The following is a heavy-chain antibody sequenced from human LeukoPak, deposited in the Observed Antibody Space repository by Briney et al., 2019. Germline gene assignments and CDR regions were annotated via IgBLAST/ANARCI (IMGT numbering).Heavy chain of an antibody. CDR3: AKSGDYFDY. CDR1: RFTVSSNY. V-gene: IGHV3-23*01. Sequence: GGSLRLSCAASRFTVSSNYMSWVRQAPGKGLEWVSAISGSGGSTYYADSVKGRFTISRDNSKNTLYLQMNSLRAEDTAVYYCAKSGDYFDYWGQGTLVTVSS. J-gene: IGHJ4*02. CDR2: ISGSGGST.